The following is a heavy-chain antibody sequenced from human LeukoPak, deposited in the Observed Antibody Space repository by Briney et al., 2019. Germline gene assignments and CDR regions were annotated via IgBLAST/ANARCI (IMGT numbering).Heavy chain of an antibody. D-gene: IGHD5-12*01. Sequence: PGGSLTLSCAASGFTVSSNYMSWVRQAPGKGLEWVSVIYSGGSIYYADSVKGRFTISRDNSKNTLYLQMNSLRAEDTAVYYCARDDSGYDVSQNDYWGQGTLVTVSS. CDR2: IYSGGSI. CDR3: ARDDSGYDVSQNDY. CDR1: GFTVSSNY. V-gene: IGHV3-66*02. J-gene: IGHJ4*02.